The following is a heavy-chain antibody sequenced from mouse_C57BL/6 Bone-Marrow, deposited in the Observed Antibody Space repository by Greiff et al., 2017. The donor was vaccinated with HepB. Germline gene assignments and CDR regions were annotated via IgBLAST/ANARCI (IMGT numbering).Heavy chain of an antibody. CDR2: ISYDGSN. Sequence: VQLKESGPGLVKPSQSLSLTCSVTGYSITSGYYWNWIRQFPGNKLEWMGYISYDGSNNYNPSLKNRISITRDTSKNQFFLKLNSVTTEDTATYYCAPSYYSNFPWFAYWGQGTLVTVSA. CDR1: GYSITSGYY. D-gene: IGHD2-5*01. CDR3: APSYYSNFPWFAY. J-gene: IGHJ3*01. V-gene: IGHV3-6*01.